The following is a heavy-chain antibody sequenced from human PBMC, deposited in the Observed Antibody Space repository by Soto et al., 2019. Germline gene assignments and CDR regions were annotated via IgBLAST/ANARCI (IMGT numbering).Heavy chain of an antibody. CDR2: ISAYNGNT. J-gene: IGHJ4*02. V-gene: IGHV1-18*01. Sequence: ASVKVSCKSSGYTFTSYGISWVRQAPGQGLEWMGWISAYNGNTNYAQKLQGRVTMTADTSTSTAYMELRSLGSDDTAVYYCARDQRYYYDSSGYDFDYWGQGTLVTVSS. CDR3: ARDQRYYYDSSGYDFDY. D-gene: IGHD3-22*01. CDR1: GYTFTSYG.